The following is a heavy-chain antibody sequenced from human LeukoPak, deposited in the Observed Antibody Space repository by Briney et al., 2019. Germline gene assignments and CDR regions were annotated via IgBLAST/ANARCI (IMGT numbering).Heavy chain of an antibody. CDR3: ARVVSGYDVVVPAAIVDAFDI. CDR2: IIPIFGTA. Sequence: SVKHSCTASGGTFTTYAITWFGQAPGKGLGWMGGIIPIFGTANYAQKFQGRVTITADESTSTAYMELSSLRSEDTAVYYCARVVSGYDVVVPAAIVDAFDIWGQGTMVTVSS. CDR1: GGTFTTYA. V-gene: IGHV1-69*13. J-gene: IGHJ3*02. D-gene: IGHD2-2*01.